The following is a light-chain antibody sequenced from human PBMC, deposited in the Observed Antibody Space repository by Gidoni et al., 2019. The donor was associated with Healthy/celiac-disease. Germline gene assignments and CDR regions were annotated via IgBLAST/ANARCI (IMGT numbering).Light chain of an antibody. CDR2: AAS. Sequence: DIQMTQSPSSLSASVGDRVTITCRASQSISSYLNWYQQKPGKAPKLLIYAASSLQSGVPSRFSGSGSGTDFTLTISSLQPEDFATYYCQQSYSTPMYXXXQGTKLEIK. CDR3: QQSYSTPMYX. CDR1: QSISSY. J-gene: IGKJ2*01. V-gene: IGKV1-39*01.